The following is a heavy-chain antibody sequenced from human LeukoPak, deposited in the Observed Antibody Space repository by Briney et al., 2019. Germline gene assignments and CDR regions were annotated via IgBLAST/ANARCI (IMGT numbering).Heavy chain of an antibody. CDR2: IWYDGSNK. CDR1: GFTFSSYG. V-gene: IGHV3-30*02. CDR3: TKDRSNAFDY. D-gene: IGHD2-8*01. J-gene: IGHJ4*02. Sequence: GGSLRLSCAASGFTFSSYGMHWVRQAPGKGLEWVTFIWYDGSNKYYADSVKGRFTVSRDNSKNTLYLQMNSLRAEDTAVYYCTKDRSNAFDYWGQGTLVTVSS.